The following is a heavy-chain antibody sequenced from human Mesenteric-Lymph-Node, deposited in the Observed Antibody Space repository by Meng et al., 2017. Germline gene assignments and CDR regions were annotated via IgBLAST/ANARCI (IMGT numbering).Heavy chain of an antibody. J-gene: IGHJ4*02. V-gene: IGHV4-39*01. CDR1: GSSISSSRHY. CDR2: IYYSGST. Sequence: QPQLQESGPGLVTPPETLSLTCTVSGSSISSSRHYWGWIRQPPGKGLEWIGSIYYSGSTYYNPSLRSRVTMSLDTSKNQFSLKLSSVTATDTAVYYCARHDGGYGDYFDHWGQGTLVTVSS. D-gene: IGHD5-12*01. CDR3: ARHDGGYGDYFDH.